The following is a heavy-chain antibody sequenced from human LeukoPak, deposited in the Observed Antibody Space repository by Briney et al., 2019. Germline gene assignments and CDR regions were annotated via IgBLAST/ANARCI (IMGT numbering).Heavy chain of an antibody. CDR3: ARLPRVANWFDP. CDR1: GGSISSGGYY. V-gene: IGHV4-31*03. D-gene: IGHD5-12*01. CDR2: IYYSGST. Sequence: KPSQTLSLTCTVSGGSISSGGYYWSWIRQHPGKGLEWIGYIYYSGSTNYNPSLKSRVTISVDTSKNQFSLKLSSVTAADTAVYYCARLPRVANWFDPWGQGTLVTVSS. J-gene: IGHJ5*02.